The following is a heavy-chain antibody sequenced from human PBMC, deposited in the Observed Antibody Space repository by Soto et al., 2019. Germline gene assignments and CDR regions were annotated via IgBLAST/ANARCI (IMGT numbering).Heavy chain of an antibody. Sequence: GGSLRLSCVVSGFTFSSRATSWVRQAPGKGLEWVSAISGSGDRTYYADSVKGRFTISRDNSKNTLYLQMNSLRAEDTAVYYCAKVPCIAVAATHNPLGYWGQGTLVTVSS. CDR2: ISGSGDRT. CDR1: GFTFSSRA. CDR3: AKVPCIAVAATHNPLGY. V-gene: IGHV3-23*01. D-gene: IGHD6-19*01. J-gene: IGHJ4*02.